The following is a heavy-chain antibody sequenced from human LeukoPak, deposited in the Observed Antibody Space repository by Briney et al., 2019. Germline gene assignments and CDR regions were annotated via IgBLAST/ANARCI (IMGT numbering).Heavy chain of an antibody. Sequence: SETLSLTCNVSGGSISSYYWSWIRQPPGKGLEWIGYIYYSGSTNHNPSLKSRITISLDTSKNQISLKLNSVTAADTAVYYCASLTTVTQGYFDSWGQGTLVTVSS. D-gene: IGHD4-17*01. J-gene: IGHJ4*02. CDR2: IYYSGST. CDR3: ASLTTVTQGYFDS. V-gene: IGHV4-59*01. CDR1: GGSISSYY.